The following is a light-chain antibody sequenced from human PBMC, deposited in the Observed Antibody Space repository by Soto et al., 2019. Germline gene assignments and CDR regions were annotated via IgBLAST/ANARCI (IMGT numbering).Light chain of an antibody. CDR1: QDITNY. CDR3: QQYDTLRVT. CDR2: DAS. V-gene: IGKV1-33*01. Sequence: IQITQSPSSVSASVGDRVTITCRASQDITNYLNWYQQEPGKAPNLLIYDASNLETGVPSRFSGSGSGTHFTFTISCLQPEDIATYYCQQYDTLRVTFGPGTKVDI. J-gene: IGKJ3*01.